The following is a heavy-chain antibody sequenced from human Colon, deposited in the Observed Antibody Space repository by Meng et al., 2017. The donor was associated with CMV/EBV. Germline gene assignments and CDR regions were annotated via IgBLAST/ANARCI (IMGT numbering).Heavy chain of an antibody. CDR2: INYRGGDL. V-gene: IGHV3-21*01. J-gene: IGHJ6*02. D-gene: IGHD1-1*01. CDR1: GFSFASYT. CDR3: ARALKPLGTRSGLDV. Sequence: GESLKISCAASGFSFASYTMNWVRQAPGKGLEWVASINYRGGDLYYADSVKGRFTISRDNAKNSLYLQMNSLRAADTAVYYCARALKPLGTRSGLDVWGQGTTVTVSS.